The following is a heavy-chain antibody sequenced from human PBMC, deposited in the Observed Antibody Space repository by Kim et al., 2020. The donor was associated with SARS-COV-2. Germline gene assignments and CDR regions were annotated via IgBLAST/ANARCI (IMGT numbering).Heavy chain of an antibody. V-gene: IGHV3-9*01. Sequence: GGSLRLSCAASGFTFDDYAMHWVRQAPGKGLEWVSGISWNSGSIGYADSVKGRFTISRDNAKNSLYLQMNSLRAEDTALYYCAKLGLRDFDYWGQGTLVTVSS. CDR3: AKLGLRDFDY. CDR2: ISWNSGSI. J-gene: IGHJ4*02. CDR1: GFTFDDYA.